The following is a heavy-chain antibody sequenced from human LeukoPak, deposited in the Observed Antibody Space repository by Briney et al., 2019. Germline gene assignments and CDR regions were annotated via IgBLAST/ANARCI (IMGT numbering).Heavy chain of an antibody. Sequence: GESLKISCKGSGYSFTSYWIGWVRQMPGKGLEWMGIIYPGDSDTRYSPSFQGQVTISADKSISTAYLQWSSLKASDTAMYYCARNYYGSGSYPKTIYGMDVWGQGTTVTVSS. CDR3: ARNYYGSGSYPKTIYGMDV. V-gene: IGHV5-51*01. CDR2: IYPGDSDT. D-gene: IGHD3-10*01. J-gene: IGHJ6*02. CDR1: GYSFTSYW.